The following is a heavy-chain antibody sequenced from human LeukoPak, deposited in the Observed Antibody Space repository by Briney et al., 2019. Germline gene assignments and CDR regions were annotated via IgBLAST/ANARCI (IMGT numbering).Heavy chain of an antibody. J-gene: IGHJ4*02. V-gene: IGHV4-59*08. CDR3: ASLLRERFDY. Sequence: SSETLSLTCTVSVGSIGSYYWSWIRQPPGKGLEWIGYVYYSGSTNYNPSLKSRVTISVDTSKSQFSLKLSSVTAADTAVYHCASLLRERFDYWGQGTLVTVSS. D-gene: IGHD1-26*01. CDR1: VGSIGSYY. CDR2: VYYSGST.